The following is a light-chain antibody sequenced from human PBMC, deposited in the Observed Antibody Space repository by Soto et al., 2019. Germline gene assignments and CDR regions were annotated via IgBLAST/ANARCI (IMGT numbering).Light chain of an antibody. CDR3: MIWPSNAVV. V-gene: IGLV5-37*01. CDR2: YYSDSDK. CDR1: SDINAGSYN. Sequence: QLVLTQPPSSSASPGESARLTCTLPSDINAGSYNIYWYQQKPGSPPRYLLYYYSDSDKGQGSGVPSRFSGSKDASANTGILLISGLQSEDEADYYCMIWPSNAVVFGGGTKLTVL. J-gene: IGLJ2*01.